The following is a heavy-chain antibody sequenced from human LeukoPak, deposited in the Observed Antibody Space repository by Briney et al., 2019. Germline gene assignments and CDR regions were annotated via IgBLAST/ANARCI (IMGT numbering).Heavy chain of an antibody. CDR3: ARGDHYDSSAFHL. J-gene: IGHJ2*01. CDR2: IYSSGST. Sequence: SETLSLTCTVSGGSISSYYWSWIRKPPGKGLEWIGYIYSSGSTNYNPSLKSRVTVSVDTPKNRFSLKLSSVTAADSAVYYCARGDHYDSSAFHLWGRGTLVTVSS. V-gene: IGHV4-59*01. D-gene: IGHD3-22*01. CDR1: GGSISSYY.